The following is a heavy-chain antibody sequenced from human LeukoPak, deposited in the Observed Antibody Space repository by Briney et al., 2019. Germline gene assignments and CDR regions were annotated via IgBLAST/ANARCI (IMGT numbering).Heavy chain of an antibody. CDR3: ARGGVDWFDP. Sequence: SETLSVTCTVSGGSIISYYWSWIRQPRGKGLEWIGYIYYSGSTNYNPSLKSRVTISVDTSKNQFSLKLSSVTAADTAVYYCARGGVDWFDPWGQGTLVTVSS. D-gene: IGHD3-3*01. CDR1: GGSIISYY. CDR2: IYYSGST. V-gene: IGHV4-59*08. J-gene: IGHJ5*02.